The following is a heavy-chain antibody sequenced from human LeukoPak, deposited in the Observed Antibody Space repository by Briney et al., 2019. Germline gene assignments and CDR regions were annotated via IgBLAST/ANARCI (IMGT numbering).Heavy chain of an antibody. J-gene: IGHJ4*02. CDR1: GFSFSSYA. D-gene: IGHD5-24*01. CDR2: MSGSGGNT. CDR3: AKDRDGYSPEY. V-gene: IGHV3-23*01. Sequence: VGSLRLSCAASGFSFSSYAMSWVRQAPGKGLEWVSAMSGSGGNTYYADSVKGRFTMSRDNSQNTLYLQMNSLRAEETAVYYCAKDRDGYSPEYWGQGTLVTVSS.